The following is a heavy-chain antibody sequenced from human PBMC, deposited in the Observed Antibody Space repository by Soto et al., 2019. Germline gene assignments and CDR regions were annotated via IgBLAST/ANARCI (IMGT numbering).Heavy chain of an antibody. CDR1: GGTFSSYA. CDR3: ASVSICGVVTHYYYYGMDV. Sequence: QVQLVQSGAEVKKPGSSVKVSCKASGGTFSSYAISWVRQAPGQGLEWMGGIIPIFGTANYAQKFQGRVTITADESTSTGYMELSSLRSEDTAVYYCASVSICGVVTHYYYYGMDVWGQGTTVTVSS. J-gene: IGHJ6*02. CDR2: IIPIFGTA. D-gene: IGHD3-3*01. V-gene: IGHV1-69*12.